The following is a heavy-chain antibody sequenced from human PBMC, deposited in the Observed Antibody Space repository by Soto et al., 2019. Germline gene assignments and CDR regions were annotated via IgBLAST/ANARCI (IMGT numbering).Heavy chain of an antibody. D-gene: IGHD3-10*01. Sequence: EVQLVESGGGLVKPGGSLRLSCAASGFTFSNAWMSWVRQAPGKGLEWVGRIKSKTDGGTTDYAAPVIGRFTIASYNSENTLYLQVNSLKTEDTAVYYCTTEVLRWYGELVGDYWGQGTLVSVCS. CDR1: GFTFSNAW. CDR3: TTEVLRWYGELVGDY. V-gene: IGHV3-15*01. J-gene: IGHJ4*02. CDR2: IKSKTDGGTT.